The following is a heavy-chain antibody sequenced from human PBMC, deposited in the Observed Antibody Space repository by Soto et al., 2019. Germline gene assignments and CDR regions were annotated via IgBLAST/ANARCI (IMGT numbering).Heavy chain of an antibody. CDR3: ARAGEYSSSSFDY. V-gene: IGHV3-21*01. Sequence: GGSLRLSCAASGFTFSSYSMNWVRQAPGKGLEWVSSISSSSSYIYYADSVKGRFTISRDNAKNSLYLQMNSLRAEDTAVYYCARAGEYSSSSFDYWGQGTLVTVSS. CDR1: GFTFSSYS. CDR2: ISSSSSYI. D-gene: IGHD6-6*01. J-gene: IGHJ4*02.